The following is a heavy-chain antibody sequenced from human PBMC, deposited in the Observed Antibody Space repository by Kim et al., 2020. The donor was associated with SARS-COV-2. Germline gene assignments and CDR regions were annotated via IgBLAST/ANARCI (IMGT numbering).Heavy chain of an antibody. V-gene: IGHV3-74*03. J-gene: IGHJ4*02. CDR2: IISDADST. Sequence: GGSLRLSCAASGFTFTSYWMHWVRQAPGKGLVWVSRIISDADSTAYADSVKGRFSISRDNAKNTLYLQMNSLRAEDTAVYYCARSQWPYYFDSWGPGTLV. CDR3: ARSQWPYYFDS. D-gene: IGHD6-19*01. CDR1: GFTFTSYW.